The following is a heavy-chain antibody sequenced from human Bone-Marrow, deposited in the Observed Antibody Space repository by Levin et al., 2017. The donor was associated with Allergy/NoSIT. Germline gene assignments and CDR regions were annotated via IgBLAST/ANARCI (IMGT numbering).Heavy chain of an antibody. Sequence: ASVKVSCKASGYNFTGYYMHWVRQAPGQGLEWMGWINPNSGGTNYAQKFQGRVTMTRDTSITTAYMELSRLRSDDTAVYYCARVLGASGTYWGQGTLVTVSS. CDR2: INPNSGGT. CDR1: GYNFTGYY. V-gene: IGHV1-2*02. D-gene: IGHD3-10*01. J-gene: IGHJ4*02. CDR3: ARVLGASGTY.